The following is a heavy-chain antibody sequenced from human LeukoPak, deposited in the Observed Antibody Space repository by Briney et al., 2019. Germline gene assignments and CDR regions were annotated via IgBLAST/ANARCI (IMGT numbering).Heavy chain of an antibody. Sequence: PSETLSLTCTVSGGSISSYYWNWIRQPAGKGLEWIGRIHTSGSTNYNPSLKSRVTMSVDTSKNQFSLKLSSVTAADTAVYYCARDGALYGDPGWFDPWGQGTLVTVSS. V-gene: IGHV4-4*07. D-gene: IGHD4-17*01. CDR3: ARDGALYGDPGWFDP. J-gene: IGHJ5*02. CDR1: GGSISSYY. CDR2: IHTSGST.